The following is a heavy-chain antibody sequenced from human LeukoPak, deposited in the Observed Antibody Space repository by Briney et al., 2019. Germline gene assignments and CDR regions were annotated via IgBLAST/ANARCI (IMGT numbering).Heavy chain of an antibody. D-gene: IGHD4-17*01. CDR3: ARDPMDDYGDYPTYHYGMDV. CDR2: IYYSGST. Sequence: SQTLSLTCTVSGGSISSGGYYWSWLRQHPGKGLEWIGYIYYSGSTYYNPSLKSRVTISVDTSKNQFSLKLSSVTAADTAVYYCARDPMDDYGDYPTYHYGMDVWGQGTTVTVSS. V-gene: IGHV4-31*03. J-gene: IGHJ6*02. CDR1: GGSISSGGYY.